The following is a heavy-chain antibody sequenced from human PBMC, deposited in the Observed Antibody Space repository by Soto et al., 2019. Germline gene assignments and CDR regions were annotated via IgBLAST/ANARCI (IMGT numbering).Heavy chain of an antibody. CDR2: ISYDGSNK. J-gene: IGHJ6*02. CDR3: AKDRGAAALPYHYGMDV. Sequence: GGSLRLSCAASGFTFSSYGMHWVRQAPGKGLEWVAVISYDGSNKYYADSVKGRFTISRDNSKNTLYLQMNSLRAEDTAVYYCAKDRGAAALPYHYGMDVWGQGTTVTVSS. D-gene: IGHD6-13*01. V-gene: IGHV3-30*18. CDR1: GFTFSSYG.